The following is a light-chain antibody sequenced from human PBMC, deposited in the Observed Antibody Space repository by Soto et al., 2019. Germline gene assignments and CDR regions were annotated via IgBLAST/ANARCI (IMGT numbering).Light chain of an antibody. Sequence: EIVMTQSPGTLSVSPGERATLSCRASQSVSNNVAWYQRKPGQAPRLLFSGASTRATGVPATFSGSGSGTEFTLTISSLQSADFAVYYCQQYNNWPPTFGQGTRVEVK. J-gene: IGKJ1*01. V-gene: IGKV3-15*01. CDR3: QQYNNWPPT. CDR1: QSVSNN. CDR2: GAS.